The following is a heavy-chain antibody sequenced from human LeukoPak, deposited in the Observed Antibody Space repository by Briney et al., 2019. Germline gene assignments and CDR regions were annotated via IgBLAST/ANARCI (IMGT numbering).Heavy chain of an antibody. CDR2: IRYDGSNK. D-gene: IGHD6-6*01. CDR1: GFTLNSYG. Sequence: PEGSLRVSCAASGFTLNSYGMHWVRQAPGKGLEWVAFIRYDGSNKYYADSVKGRFTISRDNSKNTLYLQMNSLRAEDTAVYYCAKDLSSSFYFDYWGQGTLVTVSS. V-gene: IGHV3-30*02. CDR3: AKDLSSSFYFDY. J-gene: IGHJ4*02.